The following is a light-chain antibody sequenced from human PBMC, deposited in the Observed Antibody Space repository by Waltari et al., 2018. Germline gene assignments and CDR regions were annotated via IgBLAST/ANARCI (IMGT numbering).Light chain of an antibody. CDR3: QQYGSSVS. V-gene: IGKV3-20*01. CDR2: DAF. Sequence: ESVLTQSPATLSLSPGETATISCRASRSVSANFLAWYQQTPGQAPRLLIHDAFRRATGVPDRFSGSGSETDFTLNIIRLEPDDFAVYFCQQYGSSVSFGGGTKLEIK. J-gene: IGKJ4*01. CDR1: RSVSANF.